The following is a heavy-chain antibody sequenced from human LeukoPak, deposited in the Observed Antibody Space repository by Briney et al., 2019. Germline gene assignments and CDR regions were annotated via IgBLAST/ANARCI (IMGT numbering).Heavy chain of an antibody. V-gene: IGHV1-69*04. CDR2: IIPILGIA. J-gene: IGHJ4*02. CDR1: GGTFSSYA. D-gene: IGHD5-24*01. Sequence: SVKVSCKASGGTFSSYAISWVRQAPGQGLEWMGRIIPILGIANYAQKFQGRVTITADKSTSTAYMELSGLRSEDTAVYYCARELSPQMATIGILDYWGQGTLVTVSS. CDR3: ARELSPQMATIGILDY.